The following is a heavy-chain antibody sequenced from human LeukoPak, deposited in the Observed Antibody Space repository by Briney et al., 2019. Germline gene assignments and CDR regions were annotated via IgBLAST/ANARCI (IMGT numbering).Heavy chain of an antibody. V-gene: IGHV1-8*03. D-gene: IGHD3-3*01. CDR3: ARRYYDFWSHRAFDI. CDR1: GYTFTSYD. J-gene: IGHJ3*02. Sequence: ASVKVSCKASGYTFTSYDINWVRQATGQGLEWMGWMNPNSGNTGYAQEFQGRVTITRNTSISTAYMVLSSLRSEDTAVYYCARRYYDFWSHRAFDIWGQGTMVTVSS. CDR2: MNPNSGNT.